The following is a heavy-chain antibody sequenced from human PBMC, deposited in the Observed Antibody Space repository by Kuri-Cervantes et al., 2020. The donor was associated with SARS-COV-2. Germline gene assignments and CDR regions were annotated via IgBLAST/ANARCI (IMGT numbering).Heavy chain of an antibody. CDR2: IKQDGSEK. Sequence: GESLKISCAASGFTFDDYGMSWVRQAPGKGLEWVANIKQDGSEKYYVDSVKGRFTISRDNAKNSLYLQMNSLRAEDTAVYYCARDQGWLDPWWFDPWGQGTLVTVSS. V-gene: IGHV3-7*01. CDR1: GFTFDDYG. CDR3: ARDQGWLDPWWFDP. D-gene: IGHD6-19*01. J-gene: IGHJ5*02.